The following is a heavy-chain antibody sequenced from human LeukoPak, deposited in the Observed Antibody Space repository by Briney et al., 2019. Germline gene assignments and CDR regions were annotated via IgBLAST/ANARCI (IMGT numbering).Heavy chain of an antibody. Sequence: ASVKVSCKASGYTFTSYYIHWVRQASAQGLEWMGRIIPSGGSTSYAQKFQGRVTMTRDTSTSTVYMELSSLRSDDTAVYYCARSDYGDYWGQGTLVTVSS. J-gene: IGHJ4*02. V-gene: IGHV1-46*01. CDR3: ARSDYGDY. CDR1: GYTFTSYY. CDR2: IIPSGGST.